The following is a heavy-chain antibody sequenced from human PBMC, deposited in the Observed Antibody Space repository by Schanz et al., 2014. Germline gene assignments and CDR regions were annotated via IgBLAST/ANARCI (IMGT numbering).Heavy chain of an antibody. J-gene: IGHJ3*02. Sequence: QVQLVQSGAEVKKPGASVKVSCKASGYTFTSDSMHWVRQAPGQGLERMGMINPSGGSTTYAQKFQGRVTMTRDTSTSTVYMELSSLRSDDTAVYYCARGGGPEDVFDIWGQGTILTVSS. V-gene: IGHV1-46*01. CDR3: ARGGGPEDVFDI. D-gene: IGHD5-12*01. CDR2: INPSGGST. CDR1: GYTFTSDS.